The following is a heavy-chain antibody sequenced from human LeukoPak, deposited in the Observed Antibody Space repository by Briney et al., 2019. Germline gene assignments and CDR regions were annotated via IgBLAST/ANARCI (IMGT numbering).Heavy chain of an antibody. CDR3: ARGPRVGAAGFVYYHYIDV. J-gene: IGHJ6*03. CDR2: ISGSGGST. D-gene: IGHD1-26*01. Sequence: GGSLRLSCAASGFTFSSYAMSWVRQAPGKGLEWVSAISGSGGSTYYADSVKGRFTISRDNSKNTQHLQMNSLRAEDTAVYYCARGPRVGAAGFVYYHYIDVWGKGTTATVSS. CDR1: GFTFSSYA. V-gene: IGHV3-23*01.